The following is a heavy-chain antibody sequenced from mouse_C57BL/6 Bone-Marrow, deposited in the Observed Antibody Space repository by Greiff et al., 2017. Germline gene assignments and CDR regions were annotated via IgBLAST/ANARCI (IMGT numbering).Heavy chain of an antibody. CDR1: GFNIKDDY. CDR2: LDPENGDT. D-gene: IGHD1-1*01. J-gene: IGHJ2*01. CDR3: TSYYGGG. Sequence: EVMLVESGAELVRPGASVKLSCTASGFNIKDDYMHWVKQRPEQGLEWIGWLDPENGDTEYASKFQGKATKTADTSSNTAYLQLSLLTSEDTAVYYCTSYYGGGWGQGTTLTVSS. V-gene: IGHV14-4*01.